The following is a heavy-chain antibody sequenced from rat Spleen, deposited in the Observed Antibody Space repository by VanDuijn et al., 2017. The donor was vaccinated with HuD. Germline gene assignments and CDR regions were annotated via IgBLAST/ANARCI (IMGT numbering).Heavy chain of an antibody. CDR3: AVSGYGY. CDR1: GFTFSNYW. J-gene: IGHJ2*01. Sequence: EVQLVETGGGLVQPGRSLKLSCVASGFTFSNYWMYWVRQAPTKGLEWVASISPSGGSSHYRDSVKGRFTISRDHAISTLYLQMDSLRSEDTATYYCAVSGYGYWGQGVMVTVSS. D-gene: IGHD4-3*01. CDR2: ISPSGGSS. V-gene: IGHV5-19*01.